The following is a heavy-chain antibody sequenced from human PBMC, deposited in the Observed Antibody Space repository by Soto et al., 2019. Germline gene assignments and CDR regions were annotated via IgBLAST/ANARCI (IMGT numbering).Heavy chain of an antibody. CDR3: TTGASDYDFSGLFDY. V-gene: IGHV5-51*01. J-gene: IGHJ4*02. CDR1: GYSFTNYW. Sequence: GESLKISCKGSGYSFTNYWIGWVRQMPGKGLEWMGIIYPGDFYTRYSPYFQGQVTASVDKAISPAYLQWSSLKASDTAMYYCTTGASDYDFSGLFDYWGQGTLVTVSS. D-gene: IGHD5-12*01. CDR2: IYPGDFYT.